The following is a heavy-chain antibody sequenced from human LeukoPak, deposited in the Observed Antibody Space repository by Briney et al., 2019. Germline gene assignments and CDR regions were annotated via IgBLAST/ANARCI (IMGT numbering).Heavy chain of an antibody. D-gene: IGHD6-13*01. V-gene: IGHV3-48*04. CDR3: ARDGAAPGLDFDY. CDR1: GFTFSTSN. J-gene: IGHJ4*02. Sequence: PGGSLRLSCADSGFTFSTSNMNWVRQAPGKGLEWISYISSSSSIIYYADSVKGRFTISRDNAKNSVYLQMNSLRVEDTAVYYCARDGAAPGLDFDYWGQGTLVTVSS. CDR2: ISSSSSII.